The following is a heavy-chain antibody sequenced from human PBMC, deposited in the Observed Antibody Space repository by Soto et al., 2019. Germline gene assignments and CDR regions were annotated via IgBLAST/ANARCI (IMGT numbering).Heavy chain of an antibody. CDR2: MNPNSGNT. D-gene: IGHD6-6*01. Sequence: QVQLVQSGAEVKKPGASVKVSCKASGYTFTSYDINWVRQATGQGLEWMGWMNPNSGNTGYAQKFQGRVTMTRNTSISTAYMELSSLRSEDTAVYYCAWLRGEWYSSSSGGNYWGQGTLVTVSS. V-gene: IGHV1-8*01. J-gene: IGHJ4*02. CDR3: AWLRGEWYSSSSGGNY. CDR1: GYTFTSYD.